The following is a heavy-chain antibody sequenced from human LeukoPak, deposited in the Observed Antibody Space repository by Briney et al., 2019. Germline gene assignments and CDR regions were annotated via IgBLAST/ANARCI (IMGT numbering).Heavy chain of an antibody. V-gene: IGHV1-69*04. D-gene: IGHD3-3*01. CDR2: IIPILGIA. CDR1: GGTFSSYA. J-gene: IGHJ5*02. Sequence: ASVRVSCKASGGTFSSYAISWVRQAPGQGLEWMGRIIPILGIANYAQKLQGRVTMTTDTSTSTAYMELRSLRSDDTAVYYCARRPYDFLNWFDPWGQGTLVTVSS. CDR3: ARRPYDFLNWFDP.